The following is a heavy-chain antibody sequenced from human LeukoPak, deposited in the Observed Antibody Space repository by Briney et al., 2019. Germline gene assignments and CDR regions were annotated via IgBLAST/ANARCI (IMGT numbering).Heavy chain of an antibody. V-gene: IGHV4-34*01. CDR2: INHSGST. D-gene: IGHD3-10*01. J-gene: IGHJ5*02. CDR1: GGSFSGYY. Sequence: SETLSLTCAVYGGSFSGYYWSWIRQPPGKGLEWIGEINHSGSTNYNPSLKSRVTISVATSKNQFSLKLSSVTAADTAVYHCARGRGYYYGSGSYNSPNWFDPWGQGTLVTVSS. CDR3: ARGRGYYYGSGSYNSPNWFDP.